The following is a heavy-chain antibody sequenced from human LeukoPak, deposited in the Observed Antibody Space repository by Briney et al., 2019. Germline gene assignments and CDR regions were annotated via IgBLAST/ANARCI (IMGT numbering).Heavy chain of an antibody. J-gene: IGHJ5*02. CDR1: GGSISGYY. CDR3: ARGGVVVVTAPRRFDP. CDR2: INHSGGT. V-gene: IGHV4-34*01. Sequence: KPSETLSLTCTVSGGSISGYYWSWIRQPPGKGLEWIGEINHSGGTNYNPSLKSRVTISVDTSKNQFSLKLSSVTAADTAVYYCARGGVVVVTAPRRFDPWGQGTLVTVSS. D-gene: IGHD2-21*02.